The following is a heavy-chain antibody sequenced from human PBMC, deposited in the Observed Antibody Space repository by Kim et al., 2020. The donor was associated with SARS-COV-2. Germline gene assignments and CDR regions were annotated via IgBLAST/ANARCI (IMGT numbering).Heavy chain of an antibody. V-gene: IGHV1-2*06. J-gene: IGHJ5*02. CDR2: INPNSGGT. D-gene: IGHD5-18*01. CDR3: ARGSRGYSYGYSSDWFDP. CDR1: GYTFTGYY. Sequence: ASVKVSCKASGYTFTGYYMHWVRQAPGQGLEWMGRINPNSGGTNYAQKFQGRVTMTRDTSISTAYMELSRLRSDDTAVYYCARGSRGYSYGYSSDWFDPWGQGTLVTVSS.